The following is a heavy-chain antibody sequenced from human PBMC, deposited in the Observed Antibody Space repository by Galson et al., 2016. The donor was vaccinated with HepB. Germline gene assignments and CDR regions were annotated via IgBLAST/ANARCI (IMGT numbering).Heavy chain of an antibody. Sequence: CAISGDSVSSNSAGWNWIRQSPSRGPEWLGRTFYRSNWQNDYAESVKSRISINPDTSKNQFSLHLNSVTPEDTAVYYCARSYLLGRGFGWWGQGTLVTVSS. CDR3: ARSYLLGRGFGW. V-gene: IGHV6-1*01. J-gene: IGHJ4*02. D-gene: IGHD7-27*01. CDR2: TFYRSNWQN. CDR1: GDSVSSNSAG.